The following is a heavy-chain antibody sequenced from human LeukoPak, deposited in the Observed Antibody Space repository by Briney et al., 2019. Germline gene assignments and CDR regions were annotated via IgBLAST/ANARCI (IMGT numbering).Heavy chain of an antibody. J-gene: IGHJ4*02. CDR2: IYPGDSHT. Sequence: GESLKISCKGSGYSFATYWIGWVRQMPGKGLEWMAIIYPGDSHTRYSPSFQGQVTISVDKSISTAYLQWSSLKASDTAMYYCARPEYGASDYWGQGTLVTVSS. D-gene: IGHD4-17*01. CDR1: GYSFATYW. V-gene: IGHV5-51*01. CDR3: ARPEYGASDY.